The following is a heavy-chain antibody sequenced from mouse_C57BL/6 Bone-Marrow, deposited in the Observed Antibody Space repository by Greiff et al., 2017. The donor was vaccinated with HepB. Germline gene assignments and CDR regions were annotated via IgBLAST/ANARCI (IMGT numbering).Heavy chain of an antibody. V-gene: IGHV2-2*01. CDR2: LWSGGST. CDR3: ARKGGDYVLFAY. J-gene: IGHJ3*01. CDR1: GFSLTSYG. Sequence: VKLMESGPGLVQPSQSLSITCTVSGFSLTSYGVHWVRQSPGKGLEWLGVLWSGGSTDYNAAFISRLSISKDNSKSQVFFKMNSLQADDTAIYYCARKGGDYVLFAYWGQGTLVTVSA. D-gene: IGHD2-4*01.